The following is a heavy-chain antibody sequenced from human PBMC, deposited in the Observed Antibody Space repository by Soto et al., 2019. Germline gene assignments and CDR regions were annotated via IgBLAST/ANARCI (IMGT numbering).Heavy chain of an antibody. J-gene: IGHJ5*02. D-gene: IGHD6-13*01. CDR2: INSGSTSI. V-gene: IGHV3-48*02. CDR1: GFIFSTYS. CDR3: ARLYSTSTVSRWFDP. Sequence: GGSLRLSCAASGFIFSTYSMNWVRQAPGKGLEWTSFINSGSTSICYADTVRGRFTISRDNAANSLFLQMNSLRDEDTAVYYCARLYSTSTVSRWFDPWGQGTLVTVSS.